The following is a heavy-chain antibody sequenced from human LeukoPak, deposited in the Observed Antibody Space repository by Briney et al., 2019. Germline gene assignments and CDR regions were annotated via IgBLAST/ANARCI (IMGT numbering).Heavy chain of an antibody. D-gene: IGHD2-2*02. CDR3: ARSLGLYCSSTSCYTFNY. CDR1: GGSISSGSYY. J-gene: IGHJ4*02. Sequence: SETLSLTCTVSGGSISSGSYYWSWIRQPAGKGLEWIGRIYTSGSTNYNPSLKSRVTISVYTSKNQFSLKLSSVTAADTAVYYCARSLGLYCSSTSCYTFNYWGQGTLVTVSP. CDR2: IYTSGST. V-gene: IGHV4-61*02.